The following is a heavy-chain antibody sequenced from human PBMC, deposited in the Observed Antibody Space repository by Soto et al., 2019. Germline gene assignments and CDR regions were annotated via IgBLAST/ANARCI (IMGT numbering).Heavy chain of an antibody. D-gene: IGHD3-22*01. CDR1: GFTFSSYA. V-gene: IGHV3-30-3*01. Sequence: GGSLRLSCAASGFTFSSYAMHWVRQAPGKGLEWVAVISYDGSNKYYADSVKGRFTISRDNSKNTLYLQMNSLRAEDTAVYYCARDIPRTYYYDSSGYGLRGMDVWGQGTTVTVSS. CDR3: ARDIPRTYYYDSSGYGLRGMDV. CDR2: ISYDGSNK. J-gene: IGHJ6*02.